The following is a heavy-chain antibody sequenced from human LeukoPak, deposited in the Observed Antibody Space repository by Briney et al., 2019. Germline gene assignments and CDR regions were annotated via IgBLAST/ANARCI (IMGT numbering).Heavy chain of an antibody. Sequence: PGGSLRLSCAASEFSVGSNYMTWVRQAPGKGLEWVSLIYSGGSTYYADSVKGRFTISRDNSKNTLYLQMNSLRAEDTAVYYCAARGGGDYATPYPTGLPYYMDIWGKGTTVTVSS. CDR3: AARGGGDYATPYPTGLPYYMDI. J-gene: IGHJ6*03. CDR1: EFSVGSNY. CDR2: IYSGGST. V-gene: IGHV3-66*01. D-gene: IGHD4-17*01.